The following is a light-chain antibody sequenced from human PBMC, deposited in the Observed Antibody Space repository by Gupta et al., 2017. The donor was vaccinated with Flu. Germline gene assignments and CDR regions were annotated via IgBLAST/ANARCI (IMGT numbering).Light chain of an antibody. V-gene: IGLV2-11*01. CDR3: CSYAGTNNWL. CDR1: SYYIGTYNF. Sequence: SLTQTRSLYGSPGQSVTISCTGTSYYIGTYNFVSWYPQQPGKAPRLMIYEVTRRPSGVPVRFSGSKSGNTTSLTISCLQPDDEADYYCCSYAGTNNWLFGGGTRLTVL. CDR2: EVT. J-gene: IGLJ2*01.